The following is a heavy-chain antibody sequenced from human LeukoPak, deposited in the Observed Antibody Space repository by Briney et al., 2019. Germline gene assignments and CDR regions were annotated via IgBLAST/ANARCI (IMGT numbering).Heavy chain of an antibody. CDR1: GFPFSSFE. D-gene: IGHD3-10*01. CDR2: LWFDGSNK. V-gene: IGHV3-33*01. J-gene: IGHJ4*02. CDR3: ATDGGWELITELPDY. Sequence: GRSLRLSCAGSGFPFSSFEMHWVRQAPGKGLEWVAVLWFDGSNKYYADSVKGRFTIPRDNSKNTLYLQMNSLRAEDTAMYYCATDGGWELITELPDYSGAGTLVTVSS.